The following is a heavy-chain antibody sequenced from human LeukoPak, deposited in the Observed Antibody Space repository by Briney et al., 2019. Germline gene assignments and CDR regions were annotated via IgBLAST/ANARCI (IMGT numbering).Heavy chain of an antibody. V-gene: IGHV3-64*01. J-gene: IGHJ2*01. Sequence: GGSLRLSCAASGFTFISYAMHWVRQAPGKGLEYVSAISSNGGSTSYANSVKGRFTISRDNSKNTLYLQMGSLRAEDMALYYCARVGPYSSSWYLWYFDLWGRGTLVTVSS. CDR3: ARVGPYSSSWYLWYFDL. CDR1: GFTFISYA. D-gene: IGHD6-13*01. CDR2: ISSNGGST.